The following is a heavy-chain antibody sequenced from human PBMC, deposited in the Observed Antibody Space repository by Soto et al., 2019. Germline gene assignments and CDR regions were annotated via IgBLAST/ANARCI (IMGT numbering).Heavy chain of an antibody. J-gene: IGHJ4*02. Sequence: GGSLRLSCAASGFTFSSYWMSWVRQAPGKGLEWVANIKQDGSEKYYADSVKGRFTISRDNSKNMLYLQMNSLRAEDTAVYYCARDLGAFNYGSAYFDYWGQGTPVTVPS. CDR2: IKQDGSEK. D-gene: IGHD3-10*01. CDR3: ARDLGAFNYGSAYFDY. CDR1: GFTFSSYW. V-gene: IGHV3-7*01.